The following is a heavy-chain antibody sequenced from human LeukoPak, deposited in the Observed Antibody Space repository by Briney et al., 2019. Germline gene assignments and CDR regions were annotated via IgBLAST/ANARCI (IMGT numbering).Heavy chain of an antibody. CDR1: GFTFSNYA. J-gene: IGHJ4*02. D-gene: IGHD6-13*01. CDR2: ISGSGGST. Sequence: GGSLRLSCAASGFTFSNYAMSWVRQAPGKGLEWVSAISGSGGSTYYADSVKGRFTISRDNSKNTLYLQMNSLRAEDTAVYYCAKDKAAASYYFDYWGQGTLVTVSS. V-gene: IGHV3-23*01. CDR3: AKDKAAASYYFDY.